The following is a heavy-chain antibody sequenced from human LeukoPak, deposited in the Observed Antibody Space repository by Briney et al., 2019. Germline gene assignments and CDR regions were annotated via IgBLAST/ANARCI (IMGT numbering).Heavy chain of an antibody. V-gene: IGHV3-23*01. D-gene: IGHD3-22*01. CDR3: AIMHPYYDGNGYWVQ. Sequence: GESLRLSCAASGFTFSSYAMSWVRQAPGKGLEWVSGINTSGGSTAYADSVKGRFTISRDNPRNTLYMQMNSLRAEDTALYYCAIMHPYYDGNGYWVQWGQGTLVTVSS. J-gene: IGHJ4*02. CDR1: GFTFSSYA. CDR2: INTSGGST.